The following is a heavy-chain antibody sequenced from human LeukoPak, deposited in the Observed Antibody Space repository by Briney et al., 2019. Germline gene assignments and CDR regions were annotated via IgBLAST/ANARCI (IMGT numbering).Heavy chain of an antibody. D-gene: IGHD2-15*01. CDR1: GGSISSYY. CDR2: IYYSGST. Sequence: SETLSLTCTVSGGSISSYYWSWIRQPPGKGLEWIGYIYYSGSTNYNPSLKSRVTISVDTSKNQFSLKLSSVTAADTAVYYCARLGRRYCSGGSCYLFDPWGQGTLVTVSS. J-gene: IGHJ5*02. V-gene: IGHV4-59*12. CDR3: ARLGRRYCSGGSCYLFDP.